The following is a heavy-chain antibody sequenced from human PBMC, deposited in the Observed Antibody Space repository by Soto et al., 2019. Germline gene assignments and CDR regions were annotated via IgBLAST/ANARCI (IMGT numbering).Heavy chain of an antibody. Sequence: SQTLSLTCAISGDSVSSNSAAWNWIRQSPSRGLEWLGRTYYRSKWYNDYAVSVKSRITINPDTSKNQFSLQLNSVTPEDTAVYYCARATSYSSSSRPPYYFDYWGQGTLVTVSS. V-gene: IGHV6-1*01. CDR3: ARATSYSSSSRPPYYFDY. CDR1: GDSVSSNSAA. CDR2: TYYRSKWYN. D-gene: IGHD6-6*01. J-gene: IGHJ4*02.